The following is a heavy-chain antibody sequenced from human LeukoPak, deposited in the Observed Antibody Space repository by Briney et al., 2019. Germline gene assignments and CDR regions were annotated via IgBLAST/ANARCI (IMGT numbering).Heavy chain of an antibody. CDR2: ISWDGGST. CDR1: GFTFDDYA. V-gene: IGHV3-43D*04. J-gene: IGHJ3*02. D-gene: IGHD5-24*01. CDR3: AKEMATIRSGFAFDI. Sequence: PGGSLRLSCAASGFTFDDYAMHWVRQAPGKGLEWVSLISWDGGSTYYADSVKGRFTISRDNSKNSLYLQMNSLRAEDTALYSCAKEMATIRSGFAFDIWGQGTMVTVSS.